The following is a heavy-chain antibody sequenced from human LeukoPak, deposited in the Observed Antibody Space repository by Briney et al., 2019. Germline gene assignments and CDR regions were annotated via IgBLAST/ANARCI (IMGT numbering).Heavy chain of an antibody. V-gene: IGHV3-30*04. D-gene: IGHD6-13*01. CDR2: ISYDGSNK. CDR1: GFTFSSYA. J-gene: IGHJ5*02. CDR3: AREPAAGTILHWFDP. Sequence: PGGSLRLSCAASGFTFSSYAMHWVRQAPGKGLEWVAVISYDGSNKYYADSVKGRFTISRDNSKNTLYLQMNSLRAEDTAVYYCAREPAAGTILHWFDPWGQGTLVTVSS.